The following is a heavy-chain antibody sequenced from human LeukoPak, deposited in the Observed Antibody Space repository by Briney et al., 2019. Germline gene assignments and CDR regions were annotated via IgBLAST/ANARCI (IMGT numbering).Heavy chain of an antibody. D-gene: IGHD2-2*01. J-gene: IGHJ4*02. CDR1: GYTFTSYA. CDR3: AREGGYFGVVVPAASRLLAY. CDR2: INTNTGNP. V-gene: IGHV7-4-1*02. Sequence: ASVKVSCKASGYTFTSYAMNWVRQAPGQGLEWMGWINTNTGNPTYAQGFTGRFVLSLDTSVSTTYLQISSLKAEDTAVYYCAREGGYFGVVVPAASRLLAYWGQGTLVTVSS.